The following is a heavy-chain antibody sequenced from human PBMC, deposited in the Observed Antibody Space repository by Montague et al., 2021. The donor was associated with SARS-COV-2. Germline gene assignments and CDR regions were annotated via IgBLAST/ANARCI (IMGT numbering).Heavy chain of an antibody. CDR2: IYYSGST. CDR3: ARARITMIVVVNAFDT. D-gene: IGHD3-22*01. CDR1: GGSISSGGYY. J-gene: IGHJ3*02. Sequence: TRSLTCTVSGGSISSGGYYWSWIRQHPGKGLEWIGYIYYSGSTYYNPSLKSRVTLSVDTSKNQFSLKLSSVTAADTAVYYCARARITMIVVVNAFDTWGQGTLVTVSS. V-gene: IGHV4-31*03.